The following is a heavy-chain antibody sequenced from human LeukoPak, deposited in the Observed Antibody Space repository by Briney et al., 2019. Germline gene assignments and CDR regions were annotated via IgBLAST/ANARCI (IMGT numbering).Heavy chain of an antibody. CDR3: ARDTGGASDY. V-gene: IGHV1-46*01. Sequence: PGGSLGLSCAASGFTFSSYWMHWVRQAPGQGLEWMGIINPSGGSTSYAQKFQGRVTMTRDTSTSTVYMELSSLRSEDTAVYYCARDTGGASDYWGQGTLVTVSS. CDR2: INPSGGST. J-gene: IGHJ4*02. CDR1: GFTFSSYW. D-gene: IGHD3-16*01.